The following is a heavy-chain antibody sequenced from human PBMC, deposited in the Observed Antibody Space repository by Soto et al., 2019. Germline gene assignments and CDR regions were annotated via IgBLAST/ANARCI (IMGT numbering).Heavy chain of an antibody. D-gene: IGHD2-15*01. CDR2: ISAYNGNT. Sequence: GASVKVSCKASGYTFTSYGISWGRQAPGQGLEWMGWISAYNGNTNYAQKLQGRVTMTTDTSTSTAYMELRSLRSDDTAVYYCARTVGDIVVVVAATPIYYYYMDVWGKGTTVTVSS. V-gene: IGHV1-18*01. CDR1: GYTFTSYG. CDR3: ARTVGDIVVVVAATPIYYYYMDV. J-gene: IGHJ6*03.